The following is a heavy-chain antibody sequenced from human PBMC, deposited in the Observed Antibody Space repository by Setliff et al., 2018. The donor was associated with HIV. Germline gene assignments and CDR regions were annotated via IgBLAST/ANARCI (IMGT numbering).Heavy chain of an antibody. Sequence: SETLSLTCAVYGGSFSGYYWSWIRQPPGKGLEWIGEINHSGSTNYNPSLKSRVTMSVGTSKNQFSLKLNSVTAADTAVYYCARGGRDGIAWGQGTMVTVSS. V-gene: IGHV4-34*01. CDR1: GGSFSGYY. CDR2: INHSGST. D-gene: IGHD2-21*01. CDR3: ARGGRDGIA. J-gene: IGHJ3*01.